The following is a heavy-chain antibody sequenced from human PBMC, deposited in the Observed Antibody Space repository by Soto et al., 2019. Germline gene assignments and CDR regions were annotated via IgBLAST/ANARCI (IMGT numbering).Heavy chain of an antibody. Sequence: QVQLVQSGAEVKKPGSSVKVSCKASGGTFSSYAISWVRQAPGQGLEWMGGIIPIFGTANYAQKFQGRVTITADESTSTAYMELSSVTAADTAVYYCARPGVAARGKFDPWGQGTLVTVSS. CDR3: ARPGVAARGKFDP. V-gene: IGHV1-69*01. J-gene: IGHJ5*02. CDR1: GGTFSSYA. D-gene: IGHD6-6*01. CDR2: IIPIFGTA.